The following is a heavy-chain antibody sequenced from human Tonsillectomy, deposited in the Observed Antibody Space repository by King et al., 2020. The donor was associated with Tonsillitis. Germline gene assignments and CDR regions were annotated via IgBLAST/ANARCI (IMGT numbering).Heavy chain of an antibody. CDR3: ARDTAIADTYYYNYYGMDV. J-gene: IGHJ6*02. V-gene: IGHV3-30-3*01. CDR1: GFTFSTYP. Sequence: QLVESGGGVVQPGRSLRLSCGASGFTFSTYPMHWVRQAPGKGLDWVAVISHDGSNNYYADSVKGRFTISRDNSKNTLYLQMNSLRAEDTAMYYCARDTAIADTYYYNYYGMDVWGQGTTVTVSS. D-gene: IGHD6-13*01. CDR2: ISHDGSNN.